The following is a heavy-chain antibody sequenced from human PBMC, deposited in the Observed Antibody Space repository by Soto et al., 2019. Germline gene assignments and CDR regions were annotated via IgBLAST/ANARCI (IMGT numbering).Heavy chain of an antibody. CDR1: GFNFSTYR. D-gene: IGHD3-10*01. CDR3: ARGGPYGSGSYDY. V-gene: IGHV3-48*01. CDR2: ISSSSTI. Sequence: EVQLVESGGGLVQPGGSLRLSCAASGFNFSTYRMNWVRQAPGKGLEWVSYISSSSTIYYAESVKGRVTIARDHAKSSVYLQMNGLRAEDTGIYYGARGGPYGSGSYDYWGQGTLVTVSS. J-gene: IGHJ4*02.